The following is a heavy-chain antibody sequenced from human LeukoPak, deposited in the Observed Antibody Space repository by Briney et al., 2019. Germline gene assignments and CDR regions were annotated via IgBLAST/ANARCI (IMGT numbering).Heavy chain of an antibody. Sequence: VASVKVSCKASGYIFTNYYMHWVRQAPGQGLEWMGVIDPSAGSTTYAQKFQGRVTMTRDTATSTVYMELSSLRSEDTAVYYCARAHYASSNIKVPFDVWGKGTTVTVSS. J-gene: IGHJ6*04. CDR1: GYIFTNYY. D-gene: IGHD3-22*01. V-gene: IGHV1-46*01. CDR3: ARAHYASSNIKVPFDV. CDR2: IDPSAGST.